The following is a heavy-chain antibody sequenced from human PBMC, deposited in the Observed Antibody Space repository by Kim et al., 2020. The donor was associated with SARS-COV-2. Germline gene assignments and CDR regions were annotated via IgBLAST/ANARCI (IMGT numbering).Heavy chain of an antibody. CDR1: GYTFTSYY. J-gene: IGHJ4*02. D-gene: IGHD6-13*01. CDR2: INPSGGST. Sequence: ASVKVSCKASGYTFTSYYMHWVRQAPGQGLEWMGIINPSGGSTSYAQKFQGRVTMTRDTSMSTVYMELSSLRSEDTAVYYCARDLRPAASSSWYPGLDYWGQGTLVTVSS. V-gene: IGHV1-46*01. CDR3: ARDLRPAASSSWYPGLDY.